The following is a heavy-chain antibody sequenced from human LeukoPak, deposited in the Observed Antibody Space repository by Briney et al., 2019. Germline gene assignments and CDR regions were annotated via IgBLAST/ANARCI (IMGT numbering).Heavy chain of an antibody. CDR3: ASLGRDI. V-gene: IGHV3-9*01. CDR1: GFNFDDYA. CDR2: ISWNSDMI. D-gene: IGHD7-27*01. J-gene: IGHJ3*02. Sequence: GRSLRLSCAASGFNFDDYAMYWVRHVPGKGLEWVSTISWNSDMIGYAASLKGRITISRDNAKHSLYLQMNSLRTEDTALYYCASLGRDIWGQGTMVTVSS.